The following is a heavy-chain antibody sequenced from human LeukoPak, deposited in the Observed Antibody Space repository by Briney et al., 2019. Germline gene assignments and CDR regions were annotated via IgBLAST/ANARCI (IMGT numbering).Heavy chain of an antibody. V-gene: IGHV1-2*02. CDR1: GYTFTGYY. D-gene: IGHD2-21*02. CDR3: ASAPMGDLRPFDY. Sequence: ASVKVSCKASGYTFTGYYMHWVRQAPGQGLEWMVWINPNSGGTNYAQKFQGRVTMTRDTSISTAYMELSRLRSDDTAVYYCASAPMGDLRPFDYWGQGTLVTVSS. J-gene: IGHJ4*02. CDR2: INPNSGGT.